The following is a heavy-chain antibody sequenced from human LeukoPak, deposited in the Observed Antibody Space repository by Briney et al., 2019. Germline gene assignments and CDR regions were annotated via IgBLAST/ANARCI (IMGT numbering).Heavy chain of an antibody. CDR3: ARDSAHYYYYYMDV. CDR2: IYYSGST. CDR1: GGSISSYY. J-gene: IGHJ6*03. Sequence: SETLSLTCTVAGGSISSYYWSWIRQPPGKGLEWIGYIYYSGSTNYNPSLKSRVTISVDTSKNQFSLKLSSVTAADTAVYYCARDSAHYYYYYMDVWGKGTTVTVSS. V-gene: IGHV4-59*01.